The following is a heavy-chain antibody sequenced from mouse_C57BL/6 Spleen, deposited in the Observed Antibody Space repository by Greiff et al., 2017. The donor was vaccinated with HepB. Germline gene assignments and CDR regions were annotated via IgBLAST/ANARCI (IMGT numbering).Heavy chain of an antibody. J-gene: IGHJ3*01. CDR1: GYSFTGYY. V-gene: IGHV1-42*01. D-gene: IGHD2-2*01. Sequence: VQLQQSGPELVKPGASVKISCKASGYSFTGYYMNWVKQSPEKSLEWIGEINPSTGGTTYNQKFKAKATLTVDKSSSTAYMQLKSLTSEDSAVYYCARSMVTTGAWFAYWGQGTLVTVSA. CDR3: ARSMVTTGAWFAY. CDR2: INPSTGGT.